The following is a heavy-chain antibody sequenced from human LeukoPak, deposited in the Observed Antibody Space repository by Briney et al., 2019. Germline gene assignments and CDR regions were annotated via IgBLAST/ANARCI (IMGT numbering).Heavy chain of an antibody. CDR1: GYTFTSYY. CDR3: ASHGTYGSGSYYNDLFLGY. V-gene: IGHV1-46*01. Sequence: GASVKVSCKASGYTFTSYYMHWVQQAPGQGLEWMGIINPSGGSTSYVQKFQGRVTMTRDTSTSTVYMELSSLRSEDTAVYYCASHGTYGSGSYYNDLFLGYWGQGTLVTVSS. CDR2: INPSGGST. J-gene: IGHJ4*02. D-gene: IGHD3-10*01.